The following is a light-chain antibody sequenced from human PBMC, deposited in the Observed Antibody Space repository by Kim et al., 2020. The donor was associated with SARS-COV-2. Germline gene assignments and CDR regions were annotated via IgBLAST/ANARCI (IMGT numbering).Light chain of an antibody. CDR1: AGAVTSAYY. J-gene: IGLJ2*01. CDR2: NTD. V-gene: IGLV7-43*01. Sequence: GGTVTLTCAASAGAVTSAYYPNWFQQKPGQAPRSLIYNTDNKHSWTPARFSGSLLGGRAALTLSGVQPEDEADYYCLLFNGGAPVFGGGTQLTVL. CDR3: LLFNGGAPV.